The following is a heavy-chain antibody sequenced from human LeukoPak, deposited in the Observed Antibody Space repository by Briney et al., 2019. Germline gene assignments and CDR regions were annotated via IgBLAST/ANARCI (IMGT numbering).Heavy chain of an antibody. J-gene: IGHJ3*02. CDR2: ISGRSGDT. CDR1: GFSFSSYA. Sequence: PGGSLRLSCAASGFSFSSYAMNWVRQAHGKGLEWVSSISGRSGDTYYADSVKGRFTISRDNSKNTLYLQMNSLRADDTAVYYCAIEPLYDMLTTTLNSWGQGTMVTVCS. D-gene: IGHD3-9*01. CDR3: AIEPLYDMLTTTLNS. V-gene: IGHV3-23*01.